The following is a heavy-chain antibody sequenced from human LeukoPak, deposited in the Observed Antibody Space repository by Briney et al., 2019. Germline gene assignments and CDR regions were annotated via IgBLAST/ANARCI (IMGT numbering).Heavy chain of an antibody. D-gene: IGHD6-19*01. J-gene: IGHJ4*02. CDR2: IIPIFGTA. V-gene: IGHV1-69*06. CDR1: GGTFSSYA. Sequence: GASVKVSCKASGGTFSSYAISWVRQAPGQGLEWMGGIIPIFGTANYAQKFQGRVTITADKSTSTAYMELSSLRSEDTAVYYCARGALPGIAVADYGGQGTLVTVSS. CDR3: ARGALPGIAVADY.